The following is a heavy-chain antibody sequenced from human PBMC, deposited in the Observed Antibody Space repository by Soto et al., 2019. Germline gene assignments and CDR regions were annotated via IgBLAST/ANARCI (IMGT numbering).Heavy chain of an antibody. Sequence: QLQLQESGPGLVKPSETLSLTCTVSGGSISSSSYYWGWIRQPPGKGLEWIGSIYYSGSTYYNPSLKSRVTIPVDTTTKQFTMKLRSVTGADTAVYYCARILRRVNWFDPWGQGTLVTVST. D-gene: IGHD2-8*01. CDR1: GGSISSSSYY. CDR2: IYYSGST. V-gene: IGHV4-39*01. CDR3: ARILRRVNWFDP. J-gene: IGHJ5*02.